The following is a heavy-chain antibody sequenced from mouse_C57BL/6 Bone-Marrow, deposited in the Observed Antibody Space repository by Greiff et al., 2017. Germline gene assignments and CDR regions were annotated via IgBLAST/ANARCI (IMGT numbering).Heavy chain of an antibody. V-gene: IGHV5-6*01. D-gene: IGHD4-1*01. CDR3: AGGLGDFDY. Sequence: VQLKESGGDLVKPGGSLKLSCAASGFTFSSYGMSWVRQTPDKRLEWVGTISSGGSYTYYPDSVKGRFTISRDNAKNTLYLQMSSLKSEDTALYYCAGGLGDFDYWGQGTTLTVSS. J-gene: IGHJ2*01. CDR2: ISSGGSYT. CDR1: GFTFSSYG.